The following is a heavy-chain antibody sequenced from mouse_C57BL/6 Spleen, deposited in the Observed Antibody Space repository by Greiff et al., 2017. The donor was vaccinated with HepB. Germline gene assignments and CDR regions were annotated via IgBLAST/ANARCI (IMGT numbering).Heavy chain of an antibody. CDR2: IYPYNGVS. J-gene: IGHJ1*03. CDR3: AREGYYYGSSHWYFDV. V-gene: IGHV1-31*01. Sequence: VQLKESGPELVKPGASVKISCKASGYSFTGYYMHWVKQSHGNILDWIGYIYPYNGVSSYNQKFKGKATLTVDKSSSTAYMELRSLTSEDSAVYYCAREGYYYGSSHWYFDVWGTGTTVTVSS. CDR1: GYSFTGYY. D-gene: IGHD1-1*01.